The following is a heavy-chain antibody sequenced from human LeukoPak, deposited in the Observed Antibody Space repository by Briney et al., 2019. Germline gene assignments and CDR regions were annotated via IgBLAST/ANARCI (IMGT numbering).Heavy chain of an antibody. CDR3: ARGLKYYYDSSGYYLADY. CDR2: ISSNGGST. CDR1: GFTFSSYA. Sequence: GFLRLSCAASGFTFSSYAMHWVRQAPGKGLEYVSAISSNGGSTYYANSVKGRFTISRDNSKNTLYLQMGSLRAEDMAVYYCARGLKYYYDSSGYYLADYWGQGTLVTVSS. D-gene: IGHD3-22*01. V-gene: IGHV3-64*01. J-gene: IGHJ4*02.